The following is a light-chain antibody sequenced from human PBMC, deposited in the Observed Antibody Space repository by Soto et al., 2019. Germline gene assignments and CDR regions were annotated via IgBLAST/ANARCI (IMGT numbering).Light chain of an antibody. CDR1: SSDVGGYNY. Sequence: QSALTQPRSVSGSPGQSVTIPCTGTSSDVGGYNYVSWYQQHPGKVPKLMIYDVSKRPSGVPDRFSGSKSGNTASLTISGLQAEDEGDYYCCSYAGSYTGVFGGGTKVTVL. V-gene: IGLV2-11*01. J-gene: IGLJ3*02. CDR2: DVS. CDR3: CSYAGSYTGV.